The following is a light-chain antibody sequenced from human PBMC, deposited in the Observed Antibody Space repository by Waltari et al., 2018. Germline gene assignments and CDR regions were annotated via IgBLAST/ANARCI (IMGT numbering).Light chain of an antibody. CDR3: CSYAGTFYV. V-gene: IGLV2-23*02. Sequence: QSALTQPASVSGSPGQSIPISSPGTSSAVGSYNLVSWYQQHPGKAPKLMIYEVSKPPSGVSNRFSGSKSGNTASLTISGLQAEDEADYYCCSYAGTFYVFGTGTKVTVL. J-gene: IGLJ1*01. CDR2: EVS. CDR1: SSAVGSYNL.